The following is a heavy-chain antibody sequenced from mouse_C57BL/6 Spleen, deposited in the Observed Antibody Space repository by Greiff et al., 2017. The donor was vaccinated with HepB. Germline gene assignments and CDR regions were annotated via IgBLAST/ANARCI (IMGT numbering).Heavy chain of an antibody. Sequence: EVMLVESGGGLVKPGGSLKLSCAASGFTFSSYAMSWVRQTPEKRLEWVATISDGGSHTYYPDNVKGRFTISRDNAKNNLYLQMSHLKSEDTAMYYCARDQTTTLYAMDYWGQGTSVTVSS. CDR1: GFTFSSYA. V-gene: IGHV5-4*01. J-gene: IGHJ4*01. CDR2: ISDGGSHT. CDR3: ARDQTTTLYAMDY. D-gene: IGHD1-1*01.